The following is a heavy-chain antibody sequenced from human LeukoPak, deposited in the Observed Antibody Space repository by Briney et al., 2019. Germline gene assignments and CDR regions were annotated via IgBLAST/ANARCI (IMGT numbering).Heavy chain of an antibody. D-gene: IGHD3-22*01. CDR1: GFNFDKYW. Sequence: PGGSLRLSCLASGFNFDKYWMTWVRQAPGKGLEWVAVISYDGSNKYYADSVKGRFTISRDNSKNTLYLQMNSLRAEDTAVYYCARDGPTYYYDSSGYPRGPDAFDIWGQGTMVTVSS. V-gene: IGHV3-30*03. J-gene: IGHJ3*02. CDR2: ISYDGSNK. CDR3: ARDGPTYYYDSSGYPRGPDAFDI.